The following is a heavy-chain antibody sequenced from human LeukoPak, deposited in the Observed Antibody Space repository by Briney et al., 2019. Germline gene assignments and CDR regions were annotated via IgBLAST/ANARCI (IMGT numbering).Heavy chain of an antibody. Sequence: SQTLSLPCSVSSGSVSIYYWSWTRQPAGKGLECIGRIYPSGTTHYDPSLRSRVTMSVDTSKNQFSLKLTSVTAADTAVYYCADDYGDWGQGTLVTVSS. V-gene: IGHV4-4*07. J-gene: IGHJ4*02. CDR3: ADDYGD. D-gene: IGHD4-17*01. CDR1: SGSVSIYY. CDR2: IYPSGTT.